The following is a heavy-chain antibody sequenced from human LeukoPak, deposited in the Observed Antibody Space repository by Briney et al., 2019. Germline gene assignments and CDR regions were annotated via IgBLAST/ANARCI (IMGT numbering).Heavy chain of an antibody. CDR2: INPKTGGT. CDR1: GYPFTDYY. V-gene: IGHV1-2*02. CDR3: ARGTPWFDP. Sequence: HRASMNVSCTASGYPFTDYYIYWLRQAPGQGPEWMGWINPKTGGTHFAQDFQARVTMTSDTSVSTAYLELSSLKSDDTAVYYCARGTPWFDPWGQGTLVTVSS. J-gene: IGHJ5*02.